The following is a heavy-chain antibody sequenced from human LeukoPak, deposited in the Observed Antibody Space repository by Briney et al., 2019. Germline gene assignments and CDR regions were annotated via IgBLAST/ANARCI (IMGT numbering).Heavy chain of an antibody. CDR2: ISTIGIT. D-gene: IGHD4-23*01. J-gene: IGHJ6*03. Sequence: PSETLSLTCTVSSGSISSSNYYWSWIRQPAGKGLEWIGRISTIGITNYNPSLNSRVTISIDTSKNQFSLKLSSVTAADTAVYYCARLHYGGNYGYYYYYMDVWGKGTTVTISS. CDR3: ARLHYGGNYGYYYYYMDV. CDR1: SGSISSSNYY. V-gene: IGHV4-61*02.